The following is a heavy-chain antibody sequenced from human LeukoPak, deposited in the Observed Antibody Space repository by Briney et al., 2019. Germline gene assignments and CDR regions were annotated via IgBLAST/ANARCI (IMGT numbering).Heavy chain of an antibody. V-gene: IGHV3-30*02. Sequence: GGSLRLSCAASGFTFSSYGMHWVRQAPGKGLEWVSFIRYDGSNEYYADSVRGRFTISRDNSKNTLYLQMNSLRAEDTAVYYCARVRVGSGSSHAADAFDIWGQGTMVTVSS. CDR1: GFTFSSYG. CDR3: ARVRVGSGSSHAADAFDI. J-gene: IGHJ3*02. CDR2: IRYDGSNE. D-gene: IGHD1-26*01.